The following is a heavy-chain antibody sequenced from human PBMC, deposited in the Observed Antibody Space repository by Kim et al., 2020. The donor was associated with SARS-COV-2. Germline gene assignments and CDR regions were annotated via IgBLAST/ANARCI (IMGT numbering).Heavy chain of an antibody. Sequence: SVKVSCKASGGTFSSYAISWVRQAPGQGLEWMGGIIPIFGTANYAQKFQGRVTITADESTSTAYMELSSLRSEDTAVYYCARVSPYGSGSYDPQLRYDAFDIWGQGTMVTVSS. D-gene: IGHD3-10*01. CDR3: ARVSPYGSGSYDPQLRYDAFDI. V-gene: IGHV1-69*13. CDR1: GGTFSSYA. CDR2: IIPIFGTA. J-gene: IGHJ3*02.